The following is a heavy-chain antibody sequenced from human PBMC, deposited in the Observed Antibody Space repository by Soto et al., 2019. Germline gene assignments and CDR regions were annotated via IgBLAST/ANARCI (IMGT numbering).Heavy chain of an antibody. J-gene: IGHJ4*02. V-gene: IGHV3-30-3*01. CDR3: ASNSGSYSAYVFDY. CDR2: ISYDGSNK. CDR1: GFTFSSYA. D-gene: IGHD1-26*01. Sequence: GGSLRLSCAASGFTFSSYAMHWVRQAPGKGLEWVAVISYDGSNKYYADSVKGRFTISRDNSKNTLYLQMNSLRAEDTAVYYCASNSGSYSAYVFDYWGQGTLVTVSS.